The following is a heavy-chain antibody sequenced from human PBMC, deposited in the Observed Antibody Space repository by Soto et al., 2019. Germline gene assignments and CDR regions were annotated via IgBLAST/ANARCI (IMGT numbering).Heavy chain of an antibody. J-gene: IGHJ4*02. CDR2: ISAYNGNT. D-gene: IGHD1-26*01. CDR3: ERDPRYSGSYSTAGLMDY. V-gene: IGHV1-18*04. CDR1: GYTFTSYG. Sequence: QVQLVQSGAEVKKPGASVKVSCKASGYTFTSYGISWVRQAPGQGLEWMGWISAYNGNTNYAQKLQGIVTMTTDTSTSTVYMELRSLRSDDTAVYYCERDPRYSGSYSTAGLMDYWGQGTLVTVSS.